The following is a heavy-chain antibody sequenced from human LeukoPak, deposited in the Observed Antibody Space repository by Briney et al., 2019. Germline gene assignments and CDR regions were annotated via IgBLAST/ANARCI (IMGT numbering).Heavy chain of an antibody. Sequence: ASVKVSCKASGYTFTGYYMHWVRQAPGQGLEWMGRINPNSGGTDYAQKFQSRVTMTRDTSVSTAYMELSRLTSDDTAVYYCAIQSIVPRPGYWGQGTLVAVSS. CDR1: GYTFTGYY. V-gene: IGHV1-2*06. J-gene: IGHJ4*02. D-gene: IGHD6-6*01. CDR2: INPNSGGT. CDR3: AIQSIVPRPGY.